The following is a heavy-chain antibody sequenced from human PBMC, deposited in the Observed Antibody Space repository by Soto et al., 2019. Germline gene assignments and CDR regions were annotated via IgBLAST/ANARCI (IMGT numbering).Heavy chain of an antibody. Sequence: LRLSFAASGFTFSSYAMHWVRQAPGKGLEWVAVISYDGSNKYYADSVKGRFTISRDNSKNTLYLQMNSLRAEDTAVYYCATGFDYWGQGTLVTVSS. CDR2: ISYDGSNK. CDR3: ATGFDY. J-gene: IGHJ4*02. CDR1: GFTFSSYA. V-gene: IGHV3-30-3*01.